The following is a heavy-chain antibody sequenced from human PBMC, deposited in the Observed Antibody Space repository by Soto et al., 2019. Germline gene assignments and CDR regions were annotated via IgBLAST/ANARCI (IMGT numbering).Heavy chain of an antibody. CDR1: GGLFSSFA. CDR3: ARGGGPYVWFNEF. V-gene: IGHV1-69*01. CDR2: IIPVFGTT. D-gene: IGHD3-16*01. J-gene: IGHJ4*02. Sequence: QEQLVQSGAEVKKPGSSVKVSCKDSGGLFSSFAISWVRQAPGQGLEWMGGIIPVFGTTNYAQKFQGRVKINEDESTNKAYMELSSLTSDDTDMYYCARGGGPYVWFNEFWGQGTQVTVSS.